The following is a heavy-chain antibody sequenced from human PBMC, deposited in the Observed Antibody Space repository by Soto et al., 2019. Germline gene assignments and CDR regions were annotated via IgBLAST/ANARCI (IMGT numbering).Heavy chain of an antibody. CDR3: ARAYCGGDCLDY. CDR2: INPSGGST. V-gene: IGHV1-46*03. D-gene: IGHD2-21*01. CDR1: GYTFTSYY. J-gene: IGHJ4*02. Sequence: QVQLVQSGAEVKKPGASVKVSCKASGYTFTSYYMHWVRQAPGQGLEWMGIINPSGGSTSYAQKCQGRXXMXRXXSTSTVYMELSSLISEDTAVYYCARAYCGGDCLDYWGQGTLVTVSS.